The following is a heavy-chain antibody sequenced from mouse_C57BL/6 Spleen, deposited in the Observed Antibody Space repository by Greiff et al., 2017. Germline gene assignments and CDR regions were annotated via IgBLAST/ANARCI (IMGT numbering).Heavy chain of an antibody. D-gene: IGHD1-1*01. Sequence: QVQLQQSGPELVKPGASVKISCKASGYAFSSSWMNWVKQRPGKGLEWIGRIYPGDGDTNYNGKFKGKATLTADKSSSTAYMQLSSLASEDSAVYFCARSPGRDAMDYWGQGTSVTVSS. CDR2: IYPGDGDT. J-gene: IGHJ4*01. V-gene: IGHV1-82*01. CDR1: GYAFSSSW. CDR3: ARSPGRDAMDY.